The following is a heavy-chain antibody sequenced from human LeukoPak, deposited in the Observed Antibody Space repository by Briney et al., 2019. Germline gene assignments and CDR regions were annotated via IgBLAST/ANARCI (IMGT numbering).Heavy chain of an antibody. CDR1: GVSFSGYY. CDR3: ATARPRISGFDY. V-gene: IGHV4-34*01. D-gene: IGHD3-10*01. Sequence: KTSETLSLACAVYGVSFSGYYWSWIRQPPGKGLEWIGEINHSGSTNYNPSLKSRVTISVDTSKNLFSLKLSSVTAADTAVYYCATARPRISGFDYWGQGTLVTVSS. CDR2: INHSGST. J-gene: IGHJ4*02.